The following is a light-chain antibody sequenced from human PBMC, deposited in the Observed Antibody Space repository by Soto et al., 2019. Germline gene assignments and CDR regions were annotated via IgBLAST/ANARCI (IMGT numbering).Light chain of an antibody. CDR3: QQSYTVPLT. J-gene: IGKJ1*01. CDR1: QGIRSA. V-gene: IGKV1-6*01. CDR2: AAS. Sequence: AIQLTQSPSSLSASVGDRVTITCRASQGIRSALGWYQQKPGKVPKLLIYAASTLQSGVPSRFSGSGFGTDFTLTINSLQPEDFATYYCQQSYTVPLTFGQGTKVDIK.